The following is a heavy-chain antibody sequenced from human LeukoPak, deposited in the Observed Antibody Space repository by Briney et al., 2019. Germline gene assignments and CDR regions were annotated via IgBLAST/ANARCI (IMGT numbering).Heavy chain of an antibody. CDR1: GFTFSTYW. V-gene: IGHV3-74*01. J-gene: IGHJ4*02. Sequence: GGSLRLSCTGSGFTFSTYWMHWVRQAPGKRLVWVSRVSGDGSATVYADSVKGRFTISRDNAKNTPYLQMNSLRVDDTAVYYCTRDLSPAHFWGQGTLVTVSS. CDR3: TRDLSPAHF. CDR2: VSGDGSAT. D-gene: IGHD2/OR15-2a*01.